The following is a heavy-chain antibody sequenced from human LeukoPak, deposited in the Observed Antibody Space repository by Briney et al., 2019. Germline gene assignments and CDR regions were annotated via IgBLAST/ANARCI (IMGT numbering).Heavy chain of an antibody. J-gene: IGHJ6*03. Sequence: SSETLSLTCTVSGGSISSYYWSWIRQPPGKGLEWIGYIYYSGSTNYNPSLKSRVTISVDTSKNQFSLKLSSVTAADTAVYYCARHTYCSSTSCYTYYYYYYYMDVWGKGTTVAVSS. CDR1: GGSISSYY. D-gene: IGHD2-2*02. V-gene: IGHV4-59*08. CDR3: ARHTYCSSTSCYTYYYYYYYMDV. CDR2: IYYSGST.